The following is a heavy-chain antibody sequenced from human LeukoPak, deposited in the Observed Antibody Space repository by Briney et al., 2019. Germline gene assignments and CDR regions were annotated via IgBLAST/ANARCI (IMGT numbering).Heavy chain of an antibody. Sequence: GASLKISCKGSGYSFTSYWISWVRQMPGKGLEWMGRIDPSDSYTNYSPSFQGHVTISADKSISTAYLQWSSLKASDTAMYYCARRTDYGDYSDYWGQGTLVTVSS. J-gene: IGHJ4*02. CDR3: ARRTDYGDYSDY. CDR1: GYSFTSYW. D-gene: IGHD4-17*01. V-gene: IGHV5-10-1*01. CDR2: IDPSDSYT.